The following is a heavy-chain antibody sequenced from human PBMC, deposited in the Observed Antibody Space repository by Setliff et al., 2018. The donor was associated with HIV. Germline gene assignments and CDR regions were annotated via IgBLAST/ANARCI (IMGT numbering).Heavy chain of an antibody. CDR1: GGSISSYY. D-gene: IGHD3-9*01. J-gene: IGHJ6*03. Sequence: PSETLSLTCTVSGGSISSYYWSWIRQPAGKGLEWIGRIYASGSTTYNPSLKSRVSISLDTSKNQFSLKLSSVTAADTAVYYCARDYYDILTGYYLNSYYYYMDVWGKGTTVTVSS. CDR3: ARDYYDILTGYYLNSYYYYMDV. V-gene: IGHV4-4*07. CDR2: IYASGST.